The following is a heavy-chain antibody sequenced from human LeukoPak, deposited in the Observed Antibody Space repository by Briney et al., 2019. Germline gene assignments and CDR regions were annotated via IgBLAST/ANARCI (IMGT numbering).Heavy chain of an antibody. J-gene: IGHJ5*02. CDR3: ARMSGGDWFDT. D-gene: IGHD1-1*01. CDR1: GGSIGSGSYY. V-gene: IGHV4-61*02. CDR2: IYTSGST. Sequence: RASQTLSLTCTVSGGSIGSGSYYWSWIRQPAGKGLEWIGRIYTSGSTNYNPSLKSRVTISVDTSKNQFSLKLSSVTAAETAVYYCARMSGGDWFDTWGQGTLVTVSS.